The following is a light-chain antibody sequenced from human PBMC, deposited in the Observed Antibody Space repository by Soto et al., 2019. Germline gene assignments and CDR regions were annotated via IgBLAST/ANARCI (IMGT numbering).Light chain of an antibody. Sequence: EIVMTQSQATLSVSPGGRATLSCRASQSISDTLAWYQQKPGQAPRLLIYSASRGATGFPARFSGSGSGTDFTLTISSLQSEDFAVYYCQKYNNWPWTFGQGTNVEIK. J-gene: IGKJ1*01. CDR1: QSISDT. CDR3: QKYNNWPWT. V-gene: IGKV3-15*01. CDR2: SAS.